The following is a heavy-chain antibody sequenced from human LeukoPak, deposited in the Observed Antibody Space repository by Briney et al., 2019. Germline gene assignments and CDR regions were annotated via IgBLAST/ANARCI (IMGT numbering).Heavy chain of an antibody. CDR3: AKSKGSGYDWDY. D-gene: IGHD5-12*01. CDR1: RFTFSSYA. Sequence: PGGFLRLSCAASRFTFSSYAMSWVRQAPGKGLEWVSAISGSGGSTYYADSVKGRFTISRDNSRNTLYLQMNSLRAEDTAVYYCAKSKGSGYDWDYWGQGTLVTVSS. J-gene: IGHJ4*02. CDR2: ISGSGGST. V-gene: IGHV3-23*01.